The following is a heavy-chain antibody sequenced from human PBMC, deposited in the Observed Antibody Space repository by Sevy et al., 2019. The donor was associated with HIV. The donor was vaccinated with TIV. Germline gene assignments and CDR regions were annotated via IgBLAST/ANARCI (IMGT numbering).Heavy chain of an antibody. D-gene: IGHD2-15*01. CDR3: TTEVPGFLGVVAAQGGFDY. CDR1: GFTFSNAW. Sequence: GGSLRLSCAASGFTFSNAWMNWVRQAPGKGLEWVGRIKSKTDGGTTDYAAPVKGRFTISRDDSKNTLYLQMNSLKTEVTAVYYCTTEVPGFLGVVAAQGGFDYWGQGTLVTVSS. CDR2: IKSKTDGGTT. J-gene: IGHJ4*02. V-gene: IGHV3-15*07.